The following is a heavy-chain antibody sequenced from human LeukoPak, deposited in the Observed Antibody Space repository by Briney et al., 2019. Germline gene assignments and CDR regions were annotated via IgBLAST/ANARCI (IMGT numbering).Heavy chain of an antibody. CDR3: ARGPYCSTIQRSGCYMDV. Sequence: SQTLSLTCTVSGGSISSDSYYWSWIRQPAGMGLEWIGRIYTTGSTNYNPSLKSRVTISIDTSKNQFSLKLSSVTAADTAVYYCARGPYCSTIQRSGCYMDVWGKGTTVTVSS. V-gene: IGHV4-61*02. D-gene: IGHD2-2*01. J-gene: IGHJ6*03. CDR1: GGSISSDSYY. CDR2: IYTTGST.